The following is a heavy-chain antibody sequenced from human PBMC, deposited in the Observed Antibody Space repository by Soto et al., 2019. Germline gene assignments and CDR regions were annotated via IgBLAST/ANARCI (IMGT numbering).Heavy chain of an antibody. CDR3: ARDTAAAGTPYYYYYYGMDV. J-gene: IGHJ6*02. CDR2: ISSSSSYI. D-gene: IGHD6-13*01. CDR1: GFTFSSYA. Sequence: AGSLRLSCAASGFTFSSYAMNWVRQAPGKGLEWVSSISSSSSYIYYADSVKGRFTISRDNAKNSLYLQMNSLRAEDTAVYYCARDTAAAGTPYYYYYYGMDVWGQGTTVTVSS. V-gene: IGHV3-21*01.